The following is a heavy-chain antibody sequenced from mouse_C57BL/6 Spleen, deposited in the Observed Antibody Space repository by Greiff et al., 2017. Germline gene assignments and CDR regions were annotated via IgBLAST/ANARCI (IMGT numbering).Heavy chain of an antibody. CDR3: ARERDDSLYYYAMDY. CDR2: IHPNSGST. D-gene: IGHD2-4*01. CDR1: GYTFTSYW. V-gene: IGHV1-64*01. J-gene: IGHJ4*01. Sequence: VQLQQSGAELVKPGASVKLSCKASGYTFTSYWMHWVKQRPGQGLEWIGMIHPNSGSTNYNEKFKSKATLTVDKSSSTAYMQLSSLTSEDSAVYYCARERDDSLYYYAMDYWGQGTSVTVSS.